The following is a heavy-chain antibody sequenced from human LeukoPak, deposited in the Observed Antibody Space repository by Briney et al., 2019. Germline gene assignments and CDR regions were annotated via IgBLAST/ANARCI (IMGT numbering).Heavy chain of an antibody. V-gene: IGHV1-2*02. D-gene: IGHD2-2*01. Sequence: ASVKVSCKASGYTFTAYYMHWVRQVPGQGLEWMGWINPNSGGTNYAQKFQGRVTMTRDTSISTAYMELSRLRSDDTAVYYCARERVDIVVVPAPNWFDPWGQGTLVTVSS. J-gene: IGHJ5*02. CDR3: ARERVDIVVVPAPNWFDP. CDR1: GYTFTAYY. CDR2: INPNSGGT.